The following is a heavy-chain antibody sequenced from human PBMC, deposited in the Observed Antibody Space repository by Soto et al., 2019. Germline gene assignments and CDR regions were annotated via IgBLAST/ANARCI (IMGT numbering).Heavy chain of an antibody. D-gene: IGHD3-3*01. CDR3: ARGFYDFWIGTFDY. V-gene: IGHV4-59*01. CDR2: IYYIGST. CDR1: GGSISCYY. J-gene: IGHJ4*02. Sequence: PSETLSLTCTVSGGSISCYYWIWIRQPPGKGLEWIGYIYYIGSTNYNPSLNSRVTMSVDTSKNQFSLKLSSVTAADTAVYYCARGFYDFWIGTFDYWGQGSLVTVSS.